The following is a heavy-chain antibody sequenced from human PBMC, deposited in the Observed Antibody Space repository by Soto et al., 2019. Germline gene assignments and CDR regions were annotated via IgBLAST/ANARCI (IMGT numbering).Heavy chain of an antibody. D-gene: IGHD3-16*01. CDR1: GGSFSNYG. V-gene: IGHV1-69*05. J-gene: IGHJ6*02. CDR3: ARDNRFRVADTIMFADYYNHYGMDA. Sequence: QVQLVQSGAEVKKPGSSVKVSCKASGGSFSNYGISWVRQAPGQGLEWVGGIIPMHETVNYAQKFKGRVTITTDESTSTAYMELSSLTSEDAAVYYCARDNRFRVADTIMFADYYNHYGMDAWGQGTAVAVSS. CDR2: IIPMHETV.